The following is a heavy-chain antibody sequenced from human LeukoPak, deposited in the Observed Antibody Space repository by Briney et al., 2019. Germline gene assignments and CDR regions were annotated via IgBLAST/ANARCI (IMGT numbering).Heavy chain of an antibody. CDR2: ISGSGGST. V-gene: IGHV3-23*01. Sequence: GGSLRLSCAASGFIFSNYGMSWVRQAPGKGLEWVSGISGSGGSTYYADSVKGRFTISRDNSKNTLYLQMNSLRAEDTAVYYCAKIRDGCNYYSDYWGQGTLVTVSS. D-gene: IGHD5-24*01. CDR3: AKIRDGCNYYSDY. CDR1: GFIFSNYG. J-gene: IGHJ4*02.